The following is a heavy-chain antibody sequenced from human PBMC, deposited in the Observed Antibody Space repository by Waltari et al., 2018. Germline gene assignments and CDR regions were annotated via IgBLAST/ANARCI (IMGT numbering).Heavy chain of an antibody. Sequence: EVQLVESGEDLVQPGGSLRLSCAASGFSFSSSWMTWVRQAPGKGLEWMANIKPDGSEKYYVDSVKGRFTISRDNAKNSLYLQMNSLRVEDTAVYYCARDTPRESSSDYWGQGTLVTVSS. J-gene: IGHJ4*02. CDR2: IKPDGSEK. D-gene: IGHD6-6*01. V-gene: IGHV3-7*01. CDR3: ARDTPRESSSDY. CDR1: GFSFSSSW.